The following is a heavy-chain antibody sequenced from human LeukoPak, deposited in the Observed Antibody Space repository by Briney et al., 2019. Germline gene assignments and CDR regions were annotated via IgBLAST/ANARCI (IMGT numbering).Heavy chain of an antibody. V-gene: IGHV3-21*01. CDR2: ISSSSGYI. D-gene: IGHD3-22*01. CDR1: GFTFSSYS. J-gene: IGHJ5*02. CDR3: AREGYYYDSSGYSA. Sequence: GGSLRLSCAASGFTFSSYSMNWVRQAPGKGLEWVSSISSSSGYIYYADSVKGRFTISRDNAKNSLYLQMNSLRAEDTAVYYCAREGYYYDSSGYSAWGQGTLVTVSS.